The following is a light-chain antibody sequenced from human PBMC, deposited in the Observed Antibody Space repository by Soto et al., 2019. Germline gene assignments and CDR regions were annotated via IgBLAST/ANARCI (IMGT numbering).Light chain of an antibody. CDR3: CAYACSSTFVI. CDR2: EVT. Sequence: QSALTQPASVSGSPGQSITISCTGTSSDVGSYNLVSWYQQHPGKVPKLMIYEVTKRPSGVSNRFSGSKSGNTASLTISGLQAEDEDDYYCCAYACSSTFVIFGGGTKLTVL. J-gene: IGLJ2*01. V-gene: IGLV2-23*02. CDR1: SSDVGSYNL.